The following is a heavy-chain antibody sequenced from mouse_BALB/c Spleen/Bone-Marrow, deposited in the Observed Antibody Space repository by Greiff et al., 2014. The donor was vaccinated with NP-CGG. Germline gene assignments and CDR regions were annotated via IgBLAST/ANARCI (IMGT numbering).Heavy chain of an antibody. D-gene: IGHD4-1*01. CDR1: GFQIKDTY. Sequence: VQLQESGAELVKPGASVKFSCTASGFQIKDTYMHWGKQRPEQGLEWIGRIDPANGNTKYDPKFQGKATITADTSSNTAYLQLSSLTSEDTAVYYCARWEYYAMDYWGQGTSVTVSS. V-gene: IGHV14-3*02. CDR3: ARWEYYAMDY. CDR2: IDPANGNT. J-gene: IGHJ4*01.